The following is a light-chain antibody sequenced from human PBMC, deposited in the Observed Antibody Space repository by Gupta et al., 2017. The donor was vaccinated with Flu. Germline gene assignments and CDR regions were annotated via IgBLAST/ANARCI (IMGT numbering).Light chain of an antibody. Sequence: QSAPTQPRSVSGSPGQSVTISCTGTSNDVGGYNRVSWYEQRPGKAPKLILYDVTERPSGVPDRFSGSKSGNTDSLTISGLQADDEADYYCSSHAGRVTWVFGTGTTVTVL. CDR1: SNDVGGYNR. CDR2: DVT. J-gene: IGLJ1*01. V-gene: IGLV2-11*01. CDR3: SSHAGRVTWV.